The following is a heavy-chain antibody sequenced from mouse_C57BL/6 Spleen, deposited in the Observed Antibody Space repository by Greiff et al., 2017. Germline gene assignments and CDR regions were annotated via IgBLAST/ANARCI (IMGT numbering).Heavy chain of an antibody. CDR2: ISYDGSN. V-gene: IGHV3-6*01. J-gene: IGHJ3*01. Sequence: EVQRVESGPGLVKPSQSLSLTCSVTGYSITSGYYWNWIRQFPGNKLEWMGYISYDGSNNYNPALKNGISITRDTTKNQFFLKLNSVTTEDTATYYCAREDYGGGAYWGQGTLVTVSA. CDR3: AREDYGGGAY. D-gene: IGHD2-4*01. CDR1: GYSITSGYY.